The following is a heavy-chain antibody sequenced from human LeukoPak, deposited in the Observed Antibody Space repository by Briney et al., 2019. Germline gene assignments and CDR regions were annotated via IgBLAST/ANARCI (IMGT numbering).Heavy chain of an antibody. V-gene: IGHV3-11*04. CDR1: GFTFSDTY. Sequence: GGSLRLSCATSGFTFSDTYMAWFRQAPGQGLEWISYISSGAGAIYYADSVKGRFSISRDNAGSSLYLQMNRLKTEDTALYYCAREGQPRAFDFWGQGTLVAVSS. D-gene: IGHD1-1*01. J-gene: IGHJ4*02. CDR2: ISSGAGAI. CDR3: AREGQPRAFDF.